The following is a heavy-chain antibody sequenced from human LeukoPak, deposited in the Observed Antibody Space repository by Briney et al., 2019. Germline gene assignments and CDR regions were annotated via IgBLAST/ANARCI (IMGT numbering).Heavy chain of an antibody. J-gene: IGHJ6*02. CDR3: ARVPRGELNHRYYYYGMDV. CDR1: GGSISSGGYY. CDR2: IYYSGST. V-gene: IGHV4-31*03. D-gene: IGHD2-21*01. Sequence: SQTLSLTCTVSGGSISSGGYYWSWIRQHPGKGLEWIGYIYYSGSTYYNPSLKSRVTISVDTSKNQFSLKLSSVTAADTAVYYCARVPRGELNHRYYYYGMDVWGQGTTVTVSS.